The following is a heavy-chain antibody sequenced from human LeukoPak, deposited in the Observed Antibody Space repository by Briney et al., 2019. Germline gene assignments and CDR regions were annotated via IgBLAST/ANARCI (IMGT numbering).Heavy chain of an antibody. D-gene: IGHD3-3*01. CDR2: INHSGST. CDR1: GGSFSGYY. J-gene: IGHJ4*02. Sequence: SETLSLTCAVYGGSFSGYYWSWIRQPPGKGLEWIGEINHSGSTNYNPSLKSRVTISVDTSKNQFSLKLSSVTAADTAVYYCARGPSGYYTDYFDYWGQGTLVTVST. CDR3: ARGPSGYYTDYFDY. V-gene: IGHV4-34*01.